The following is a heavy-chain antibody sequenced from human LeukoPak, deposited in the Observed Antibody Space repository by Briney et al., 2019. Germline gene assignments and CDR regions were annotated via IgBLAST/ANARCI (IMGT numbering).Heavy chain of an antibody. D-gene: IGHD6-6*01. CDR1: GFTFSSYG. CDR2: IRYDGSKK. CDR3: AKEEIAALDY. Sequence: PGGSLRLSCAASGFTFSSYGMHWVRQAPGKGLEWVALIRYDGSKKYYADSVKGRFTISRDNSKNTLYLQMNSLRGEDTAVYYCAKEEIAALDYWGQGTLVTVSS. V-gene: IGHV3-30*02. J-gene: IGHJ4*02.